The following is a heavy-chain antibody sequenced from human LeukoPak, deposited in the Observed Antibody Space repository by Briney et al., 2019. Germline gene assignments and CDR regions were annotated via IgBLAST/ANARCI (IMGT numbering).Heavy chain of an antibody. V-gene: IGHV4-61*02. CDR2: IYTSGST. Sequence: PSETLSLTCTVSGGSISSGSYYWSWIRQPAGKGLEWIGRIYTSGSTNYNPSLKSRVTISVDTSKNQSSLKLSSVTAADTAVYYCARSLPHWYFDLWGRGTLVTVSS. CDR1: GGSISSGSYY. J-gene: IGHJ2*01. CDR3: ARSLPHWYFDL.